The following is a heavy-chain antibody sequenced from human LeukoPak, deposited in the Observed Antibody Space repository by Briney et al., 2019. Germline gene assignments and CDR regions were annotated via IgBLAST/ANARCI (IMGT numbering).Heavy chain of an antibody. CDR1: GASFNSDDQY. CDR2: IHPSGML. D-gene: IGHD3-22*01. CDR3: SRGLDSRKLGY. V-gene: IGHV4-31*03. J-gene: IGHJ4*02. Sequence: PSETLSLTCTVSGASFNSDDQYWNWIRQSPGKGLEWIGSIHPSGMLYNNPSLESRVTMSRDTSKNQFSLNLNPVTAAGTAVYFCSRGLDSRKLGYWGQGILVTVSS.